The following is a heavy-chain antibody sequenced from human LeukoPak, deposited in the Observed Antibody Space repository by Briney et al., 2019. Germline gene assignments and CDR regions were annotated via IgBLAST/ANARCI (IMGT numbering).Heavy chain of an antibody. D-gene: IGHD6-19*01. V-gene: IGHV3-21*01. CDR2: ISSSSSYI. J-gene: IGHJ4*02. Sequence: PGGSLRLSCVASRFTFSNYWMSWVRQAPGKGLEWVSSISSSSSYIYYADSVKGRFTISRDNAKNSLYLQMNSLRAEDTAVYYCARDLGYSSGWSTDYWGQGTLVTVSS. CDR1: RFTFSNYW. CDR3: ARDLGYSSGWSTDY.